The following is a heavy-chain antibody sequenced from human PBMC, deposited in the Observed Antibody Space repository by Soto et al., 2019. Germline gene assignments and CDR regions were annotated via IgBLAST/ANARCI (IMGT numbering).Heavy chain of an antibody. CDR1: GFTFRSFG. V-gene: IGHV3-30*18. CDR2: ISYDGTNK. J-gene: IGHJ3*02. D-gene: IGHD1-26*01. CDR3: AKVLPATGIEGGGDAFDI. Sequence: FLRLSCAASGFTFRSFGMHWIRQAPGKGLEWVALISYDGTNKYYAGSVRGRFTISRDNSKNTLYLEMNTLRVEDTAVYYCAKVLPATGIEGGGDAFDIWGQGTMVTVSS.